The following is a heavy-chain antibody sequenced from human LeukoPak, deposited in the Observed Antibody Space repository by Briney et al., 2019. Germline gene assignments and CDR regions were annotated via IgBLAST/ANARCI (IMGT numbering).Heavy chain of an antibody. CDR1: GGSISSGSYY. V-gene: IGHV4-61*02. J-gene: IGHJ5*02. CDR2: IYTSGST. Sequence: SETLSLTCTVSGGSISSGSYYWSWIRQPAGKGLEWIGRIYTSGSTNYNPSLKSRVTISVDTSKNQFSLKLSSVTAADTAVYYCARSTLTMVRGVIITFEGWFDPWGQGTLVTVSS. CDR3: ARSTLTMVRGVIITFEGWFDP. D-gene: IGHD3-10*01.